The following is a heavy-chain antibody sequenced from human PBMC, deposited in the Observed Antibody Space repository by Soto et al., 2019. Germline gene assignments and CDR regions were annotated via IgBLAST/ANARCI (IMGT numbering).Heavy chain of an antibody. CDR2: IYSGGST. CDR3: ASRRPYDSSGYYYYYGMDV. J-gene: IGHJ6*02. Sequence: GGSLRLSCAAYGCTVSGNYMSWVRQAPGKGLEWVSDIYSGGSTYYADSVKGRFTISRDNSKNTLYLQMNSLRAEDTAVYYCASRRPYDSSGYYYYYGMDVWGQGTTVTVSS. V-gene: IGHV3-66*01. CDR1: GCTVSGNY. D-gene: IGHD3-22*01.